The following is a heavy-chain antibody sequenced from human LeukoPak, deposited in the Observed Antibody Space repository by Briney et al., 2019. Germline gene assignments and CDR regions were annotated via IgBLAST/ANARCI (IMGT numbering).Heavy chain of an antibody. Sequence: SETLSLTCAVYGGSFSGYYWSWIRQPPGQGLEWIGNFYYSGSTYYNPSLKSRVTVSVDTSKNQFSLKLSSVTAADTAVYYCASHHSGASPSDAFDIWGQGTMVTVSS. CDR1: GGSFSGYY. CDR2: FYYSGST. V-gene: IGHV4-34*01. J-gene: IGHJ3*02. D-gene: IGHD5-12*01. CDR3: ASHHSGASPSDAFDI.